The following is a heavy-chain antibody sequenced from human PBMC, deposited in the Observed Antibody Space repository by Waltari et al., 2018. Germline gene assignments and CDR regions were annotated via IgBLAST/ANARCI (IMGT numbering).Heavy chain of an antibody. V-gene: IGHV1-69*12. D-gene: IGHD5-12*01. Sequence: QVQLVQSGAEVKKPGSSVKVSCKASGGTFSSYAIIWVRQAPGQWLEWMGGIIPIFGTANYAQNFKGRGTITADESTSTAYMELSSLRSEDTAVYYCARAQDSGGDYWGQGTLVTVSS. CDR1: GGTFSSYA. CDR3: ARAQDSGGDY. J-gene: IGHJ4*02. CDR2: IIPIFGTA.